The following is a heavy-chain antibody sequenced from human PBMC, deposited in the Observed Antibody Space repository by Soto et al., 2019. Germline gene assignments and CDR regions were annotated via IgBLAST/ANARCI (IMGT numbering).Heavy chain of an antibody. Sequence: QVQLQESGPGLVKPSQTLSLICTVSGGSINSGGYYWNWIRQHPGKGLEWIGNIFYSGSTYYNPFLRTRVTMSADTSETHFSLNLRSVTAADPAVYFCACGYRKSGYSGSWVFDYWGQGTLVNVSS. CDR3: ACGYRKSGYSGSWVFDY. V-gene: IGHV4-31*03. CDR2: IFYSGST. J-gene: IGHJ4*02. D-gene: IGHD6-13*01. CDR1: GGSINSGGYY.